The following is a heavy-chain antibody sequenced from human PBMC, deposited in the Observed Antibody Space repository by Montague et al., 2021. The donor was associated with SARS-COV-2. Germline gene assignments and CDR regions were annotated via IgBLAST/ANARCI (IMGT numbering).Heavy chain of an antibody. CDR2: IFLSGIT. J-gene: IGHJ5*02. D-gene: IGHD1-20*01. CDR1: GGSISSYY. V-gene: IGHV4-59*13. Sequence: SETLSLTCSVSGGSISSYYWSWIRQSPGQGLGWIGYIFLSGITDYNPSLKSRVTISVDMSKNQFSLQLNSVTAADSAVYYCARTEYNWNDWFDPWGQGTLVTVSS. CDR3: ARTEYNWNDWFDP.